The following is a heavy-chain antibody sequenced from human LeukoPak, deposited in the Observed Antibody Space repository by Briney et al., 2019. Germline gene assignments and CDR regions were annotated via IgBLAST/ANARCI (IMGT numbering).Heavy chain of an antibody. Sequence: AASVKVSCKASGYTFTGYYMHWVRQAPGQGLEWMGRINPNSGGTNYAQKFQGRVTMTRDTSISTAYMELSRLRSDDTAVYYCARAYYDILTADAFDIWGQGTMVTVSS. J-gene: IGHJ3*02. D-gene: IGHD3-9*01. CDR3: ARAYYDILTADAFDI. CDR2: INPNSGGT. V-gene: IGHV1-2*06. CDR1: GYTFTGYY.